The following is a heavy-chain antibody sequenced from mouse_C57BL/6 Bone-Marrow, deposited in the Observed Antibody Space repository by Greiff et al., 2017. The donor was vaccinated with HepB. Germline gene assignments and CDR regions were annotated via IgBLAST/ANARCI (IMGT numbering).Heavy chain of an antibody. CDR2: IWRGGST. D-gene: IGHD2-3*01. CDR1: GFSLTSYG. CDR3: AKNSYDGYSLYFDV. J-gene: IGHJ1*03. Sequence: VKLQESGPGLVQPSQSLSITCTVSGFSLTSYGVHWVRQSPGKGLEWLGVIWRGGSTDYNAAFMSRLSITKDNSKSQVFFKMNSLQADDTAIYYCAKNSYDGYSLYFDVWGTGTTVTVSS. V-gene: IGHV2-5*01.